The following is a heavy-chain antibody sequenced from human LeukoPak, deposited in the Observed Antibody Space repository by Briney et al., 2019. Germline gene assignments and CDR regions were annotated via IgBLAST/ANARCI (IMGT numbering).Heavy chain of an antibody. CDR3: ARDLAAGLSD. Sequence: LETLSLTCAVYGGSFSGYYWSWIRQPPGKGLEWIGEINHSGSTNYNPSLKSRVTISVDTSKNQFSLQLNSVTPEDTAVYYCARDLAAGLSDWGQGTLVTVSS. J-gene: IGHJ4*02. V-gene: IGHV4-34*01. CDR2: INHSGST. CDR1: GGSFSGYY. D-gene: IGHD6-13*01.